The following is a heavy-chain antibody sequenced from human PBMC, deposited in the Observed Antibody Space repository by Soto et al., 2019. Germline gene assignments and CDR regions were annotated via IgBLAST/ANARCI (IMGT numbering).Heavy chain of an antibody. V-gene: IGHV2-26*01. J-gene: IGHJ6*02. CDR2: IFSNAGR. CDR3: RRLVAVPYYYCYGLDV. Sequence: QVTLQESGPVLVKATDTLTLTCTVPAFSLTTGRTGVSWIRQPPGKALEWLANIFSNAGRSYNSSHQPDLTISDAPSTVQVVLTMADVGPVEAASYYCRRLVAVPYYYCYGLDVWGPGTTVTVSS. CDR1: AFSLTTGRTG.